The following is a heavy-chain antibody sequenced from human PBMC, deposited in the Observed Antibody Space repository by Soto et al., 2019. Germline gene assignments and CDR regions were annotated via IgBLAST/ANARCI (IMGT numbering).Heavy chain of an antibody. CDR2: ISGSGGST. Sequence: EVQLLESGGGLVQPGGSLRLSCAASGFTFSSYAMSWVRQAPGKGLEWVSAISGSGGSTYYADSVKGRFTISRDNSKITLYLQMNSVRAEDTGVYYCAKGDRIGIVGAGDFFDYWGQGTLVTVSS. CDR1: GFTFSSYA. J-gene: IGHJ4*02. CDR3: AKGDRIGIVGAGDFFDY. D-gene: IGHD1-26*01. V-gene: IGHV3-23*01.